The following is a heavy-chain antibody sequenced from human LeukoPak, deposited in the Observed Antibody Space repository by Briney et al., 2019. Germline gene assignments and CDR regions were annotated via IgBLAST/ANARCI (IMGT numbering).Heavy chain of an antibody. CDR2: IYPGDSDT. CDR3: ARVSYSSSPTNLDY. CDR1: GYSITSYW. J-gene: IGHJ4*02. V-gene: IGHV5-51*01. D-gene: IGHD6-13*01. Sequence: GESLKISCKGSGYSITSYWIGWVRQMPGKGLEWMGIIYPGDSDTRYSPSFQGQVTISADKSISTAYLQWSSLKASDTAMYDCARVSYSSSPTNLDYWGQGTLVTVSS.